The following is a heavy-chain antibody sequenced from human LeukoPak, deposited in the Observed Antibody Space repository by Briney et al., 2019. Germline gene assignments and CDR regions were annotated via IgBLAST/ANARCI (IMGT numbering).Heavy chain of an antibody. CDR2: ISSSGSTI. CDR3: AREIFGSSLDF. J-gene: IGHJ4*02. D-gene: IGHD3-9*01. V-gene: IGHV3-48*03. Sequence: PGGSLRLSCAASGFTFSNYDMNWVRHAPGKGLEWVSYISSSGSTIYYADSVKGRFTISRDNAQKLLYLQMNSLRAEDTAVYYYAREIFGSSLDFWGQGTLVTVSS. CDR1: GFTFSNYD.